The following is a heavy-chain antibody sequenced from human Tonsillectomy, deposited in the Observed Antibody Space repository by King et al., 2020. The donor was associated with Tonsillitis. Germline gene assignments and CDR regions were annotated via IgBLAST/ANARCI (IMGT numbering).Heavy chain of an antibody. CDR3: STTXY. Sequence: QLVQSGXGLVHPGGSLRLSCSGSDFTFSDYAMHWVRQTPGMGLQCVSAINDKGDITYYADSVKGRFTISRDNSKNTLYLQMSNLRTEDTGVYYCSTTXYWXXGTLVTVSX. J-gene: IGHJ4*01. V-gene: IGHV3-64D*06. CDR2: INDKGDIT. CDR1: DFTFSDYA. D-gene: IGHD1-14*01.